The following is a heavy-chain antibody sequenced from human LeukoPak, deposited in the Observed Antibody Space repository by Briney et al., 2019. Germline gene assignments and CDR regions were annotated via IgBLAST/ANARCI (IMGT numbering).Heavy chain of an antibody. V-gene: IGHV4-34*01. CDR1: GRSFSGSY. Sequence: SETLSLTCAVYGRSFSGSYWSWIRQPPGKRLEWIGEINHSGSTNYDSSLESRVTISVDTSKNQFSLKLSSVTVADTAVYYCVREVYRKGYGDYGGFDPWGQGTLVTVSS. CDR2: INHSGST. CDR3: VREVYRKGYGDYGGFDP. J-gene: IGHJ5*02. D-gene: IGHD4-17*01.